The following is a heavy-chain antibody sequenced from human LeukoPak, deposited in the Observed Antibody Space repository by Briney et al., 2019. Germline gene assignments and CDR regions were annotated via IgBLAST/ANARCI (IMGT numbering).Heavy chain of an antibody. V-gene: IGHV3-23*01. CDR1: GFTFSNYA. Sequence: GGSLRLSCAASGFTFSNYAMSWVRQAPGKGLEWVSVISGSAGSTYYADSVKGRFTISRDNSKNTLYLQMNSLRAEDTAVYYCAREVPATGMYFDYWGQGTLVTVSA. CDR2: ISGSAGST. CDR3: AREVPATGMYFDY. J-gene: IGHJ4*02. D-gene: IGHD2-2*01.